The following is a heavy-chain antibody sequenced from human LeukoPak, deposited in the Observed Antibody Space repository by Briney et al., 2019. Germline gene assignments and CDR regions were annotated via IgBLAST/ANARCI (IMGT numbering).Heavy chain of an antibody. J-gene: IGHJ4*02. CDR3: ATVWFGELAFDY. CDR2: ISYDGSNK. CDR1: GFTFSSYA. D-gene: IGHD3-10*01. V-gene: IGHV3-30*14. Sequence: GGSLRLSCAASGFTFSSYAMHWVRQAPGKGLEWVAVISYDGSNKYYADSVKGRFTISRDDSKNTLNLQMNSLRAEDTAVYYCATVWFGELAFDYWGQGTLVTVSS.